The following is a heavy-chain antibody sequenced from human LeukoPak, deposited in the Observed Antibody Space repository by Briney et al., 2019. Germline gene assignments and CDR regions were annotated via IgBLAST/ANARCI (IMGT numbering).Heavy chain of an antibody. Sequence: GASVKVSCKASGYTFTSYGISWVRQAPGQGLEWMGWISAYNGNTNYAQKLQGRVTMTTDTSTSTAYMELRSLRSDDTAVYYCARVLKVLRYFDWFPPVPDAFDIWGQGTMVTVSS. CDR3: ARVLKVLRYFDWFPPVPDAFDI. D-gene: IGHD3-9*01. J-gene: IGHJ3*02. CDR1: GYTFTSYG. CDR2: ISAYNGNT. V-gene: IGHV1-18*01.